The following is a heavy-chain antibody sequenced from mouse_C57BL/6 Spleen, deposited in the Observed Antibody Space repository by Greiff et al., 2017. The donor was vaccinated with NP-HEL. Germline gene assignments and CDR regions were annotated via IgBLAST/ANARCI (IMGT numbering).Heavy chain of an antibody. CDR1: GFTFSSYA. V-gene: IGHV5-4*01. CDR2: ISDGGSYT. J-gene: IGHJ1*03. CDR3: AREDYYGSRGYFDV. D-gene: IGHD1-1*01. Sequence: EVQRVESGGGLVKPGGSLKLSCAASGFTFSSYAMSWVRQTPEKRLEWVATISDGGSYTYYPVNVKGRFTISRDNAKNNLYLQMSHLKSEDTAMYYCAREDYYGSRGYFDVWGTGTTVTVSS.